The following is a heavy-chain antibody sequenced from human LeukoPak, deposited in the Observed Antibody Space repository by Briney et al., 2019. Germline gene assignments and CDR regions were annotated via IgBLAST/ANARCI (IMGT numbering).Heavy chain of an antibody. V-gene: IGHV3-33*01. D-gene: IGHD3-10*01. CDR2: IWYDGSNK. Sequence: PGRSLRLSCAASGFTFSSYGMHWVRQAPGKGLEWVAVIWYDGSNKYYADSVKGRFTISRDNSKNTLYLQMNSLRAEDTAVYYCARDGDYYGSGSYSPAVFDYWGEGTLVTVSS. CDR1: GFTFSSYG. J-gene: IGHJ4*02. CDR3: ARDGDYYGSGSYSPAVFDY.